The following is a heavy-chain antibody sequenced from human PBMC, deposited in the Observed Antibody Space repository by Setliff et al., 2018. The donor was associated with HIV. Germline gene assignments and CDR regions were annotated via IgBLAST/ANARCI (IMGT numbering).Heavy chain of an antibody. CDR1: GDSVSSRSYY. Sequence: SSETLSLTCSVSGDSVSSRSYYWGWIRQHPGKGLDWIGNIYYIGNTDYNPSLKSRVTISIDTSKNQFSLKRRSVTAADTAIYYCAKVPGYSSGSSYIEVWGKGTTVTVSS. CDR2: IYYIGNT. V-gene: IGHV4-31*03. J-gene: IGHJ6*03. D-gene: IGHD6-19*01. CDR3: AKVPGYSSGSSYIEV.